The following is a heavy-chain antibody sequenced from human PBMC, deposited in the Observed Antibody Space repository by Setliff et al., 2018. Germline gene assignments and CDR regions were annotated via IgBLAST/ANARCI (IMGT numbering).Heavy chain of an antibody. CDR2: ISSYNGNT. V-gene: IGHV1-18*01. J-gene: IGHJ4*02. Sequence: ASVKVSCKASGYILNSYGISWVRQAPGQGLEWMGWISSYNGNTNYAQKLQGRVTMTTDTSTSTAYMELRSLRSDDTAVYYCARDPHPGSIAAAGSGYWGQGTLVTVSS. CDR3: ARDPHPGSIAAAGSGY. D-gene: IGHD6-13*01. CDR1: GYILNSYG.